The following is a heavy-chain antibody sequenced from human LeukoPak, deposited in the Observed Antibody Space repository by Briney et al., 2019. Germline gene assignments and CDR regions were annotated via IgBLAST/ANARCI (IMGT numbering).Heavy chain of an antibody. CDR2: INHSGST. CDR1: GGSFSGYY. J-gene: IGHJ4*02. Sequence: SGTLSLTCAVYGGSFSGYYWSWIRQPPGKGLEWIGEINHSGSTNYNPSLKSRVTISVDTSKNQFSLKLSSVTAADTAVYYCARGKHYGSGSPAHPDYWGQGTLVTVSS. D-gene: IGHD3-10*01. CDR3: ARGKHYGSGSPAHPDY. V-gene: IGHV4-34*01.